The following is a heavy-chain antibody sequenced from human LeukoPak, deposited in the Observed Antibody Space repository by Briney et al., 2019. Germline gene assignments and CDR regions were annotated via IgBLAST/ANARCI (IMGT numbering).Heavy chain of an antibody. V-gene: IGHV1-69*13. CDR3: ARERINAFDS. J-gene: IGHJ3*01. Sequence: ASVKVSCKASGGTFSSYAISWVRQAPAQGLEWMGGIIPIFGTANYAQKFQRRVTITADESTSTAYMELISLRSEDKGAYYCARERINAFDSWGQGSLVTVSS. D-gene: IGHD2-15*01. CDR1: GGTFSSYA. CDR2: IIPIFGTA.